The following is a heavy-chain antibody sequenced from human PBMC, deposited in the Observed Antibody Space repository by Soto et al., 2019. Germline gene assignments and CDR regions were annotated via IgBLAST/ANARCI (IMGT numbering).Heavy chain of an antibody. D-gene: IGHD6-13*01. J-gene: IGHJ4*02. V-gene: IGHV1-18*01. Sequence: QVQLVQSGAEVKKPGASVKVSCKASGYTFTSYGISWVRQAPGQGLEWMGWISAYNGNTNYAQKLQGRVTMTTDTXTXXAYMELRSLRSDDTAVYYCARVRTTYSSSWTAFDYWGQGTLVTVSS. CDR3: ARVRTTYSSSWTAFDY. CDR2: ISAYNGNT. CDR1: GYTFTSYG.